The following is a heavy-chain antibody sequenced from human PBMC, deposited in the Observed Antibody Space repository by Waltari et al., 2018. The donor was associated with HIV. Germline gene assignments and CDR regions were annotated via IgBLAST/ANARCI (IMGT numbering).Heavy chain of an antibody. CDR3: AGAPNGDFSWLDP. CDR1: GGSVTSSTYY. D-gene: IGHD4-17*01. V-gene: IGHV4-39*07. CDR2: ISYSGSA. Sequence: QLQLQESGPGPVKPSETLSLTCTVSGGSVTSSTYYWGWIRQATGRGREWIGAISYSGSAYYNPSLESRVTISLDTSKNQFSLKLQSVTAADTAVYYCAGAPNGDFSWLDPWGQGTLVTVSS. J-gene: IGHJ5*02.